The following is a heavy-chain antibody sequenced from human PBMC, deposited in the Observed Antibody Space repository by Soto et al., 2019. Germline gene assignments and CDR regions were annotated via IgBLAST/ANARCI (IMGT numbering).Heavy chain of an antibody. CDR2: VSTYNGDT. V-gene: IGHV1-18*01. D-gene: IGHD2-2*01. CDR1: GYTFSSYG. Sequence: QVHLVQSGAEVKEPGASVKVSCKASGYTFSSYGINWVRQAPGQGLEWMGWVSTYNGDTKYAPRPQGRVTMTTDTSTSTANMELRSLISDDTAIYYCARGYCNSPSCSGRDWFDPWGQGTLVTVSP. CDR3: ARGYCNSPSCSGRDWFDP. J-gene: IGHJ5*02.